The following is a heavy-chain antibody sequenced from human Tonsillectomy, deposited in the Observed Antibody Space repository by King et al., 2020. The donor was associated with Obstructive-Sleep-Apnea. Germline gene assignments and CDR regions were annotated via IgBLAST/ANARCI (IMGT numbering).Heavy chain of an antibody. D-gene: IGHD2-8*01. CDR3: ARDKMVYAHHWFDP. Sequence: QLQESGPGLVKPSETLSLTCTVSGYSISSGYYWGWIRQPPGKGLEWIGCIYHSGSTYYNPAHKSRATISVDTSKNQFSLKLSSVTAADTAVYYCARDKMVYAHHWFDPWGQGTLVTVSS. CDR2: IYHSGST. V-gene: IGHV4-38-2*02. J-gene: IGHJ5*02. CDR1: GYSISSGYY.